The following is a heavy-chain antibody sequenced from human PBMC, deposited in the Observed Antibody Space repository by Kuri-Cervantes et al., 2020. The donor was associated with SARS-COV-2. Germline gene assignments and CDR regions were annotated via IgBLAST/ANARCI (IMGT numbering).Heavy chain of an antibody. CDR3: ARGQWLGLYFDY. J-gene: IGHJ4*02. CDR2: IYYSGST. D-gene: IGHD6-19*01. V-gene: IGHV4-59*11. CDR1: GGSISSHY. Sequence: GSLRLSCTVSGGSISSHYWSWIRQPPGKGLEWIGYIYYSGSTNYNPSLKSRVTISVDTSKNQFSLKLSSVTAADTALYYCARGQWLGLYFDYWGQGILVTVSS.